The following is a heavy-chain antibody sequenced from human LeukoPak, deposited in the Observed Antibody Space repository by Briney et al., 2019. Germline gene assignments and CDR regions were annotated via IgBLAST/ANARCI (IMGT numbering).Heavy chain of an antibody. CDR2: IYYSGST. D-gene: IGHD3-3*01. V-gene: IGHV4-30-4*08. CDR3: ARGRYYDFWSGYYTNTYFDY. Sequence: SETLSLTCTVSGGSISSGDYYWNWIRQPPGKGLEWIGYIYYSGSTNYNPSLKSRVTISVDTSKNQFSLKLSSVTAADTAVYYCARGRYYDFWSGYYTNTYFDYWGQGTLVTVSS. J-gene: IGHJ4*02. CDR1: GGSISSGDYY.